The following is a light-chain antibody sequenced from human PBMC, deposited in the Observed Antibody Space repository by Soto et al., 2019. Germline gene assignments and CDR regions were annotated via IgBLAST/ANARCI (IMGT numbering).Light chain of an antibody. V-gene: IGKV1-27*01. CDR3: QQLKSYPQT. CDR1: RGIGNA. Sequence: GDRVTITCRPSRGIGNALAWYQQKPGTVPKLLIHSASTLQSGVPSRFSGSGSGTELTITISSLQPEDGETYYCQQLKSYPQTFGQGTKVDIK. J-gene: IGKJ1*01. CDR2: SAS.